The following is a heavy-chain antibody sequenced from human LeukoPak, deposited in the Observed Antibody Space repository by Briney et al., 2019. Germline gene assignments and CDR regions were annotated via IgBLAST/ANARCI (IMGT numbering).Heavy chain of an antibody. CDR3: ARELRYRGDAFDI. J-gene: IGHJ3*02. CDR1: GFTFSSYA. V-gene: IGHV3-23*01. D-gene: IGHD2-2*02. Sequence: GGSLRLSCAASGFTFSSYAMSWVRQAPGKGLEWVSAISGSGGSTYYADSVKDRFTISRDNSKNTLYLQMNSLRAEDTAVYYCARELRYRGDAFDIWGQGTLVTVSS. CDR2: ISGSGGST.